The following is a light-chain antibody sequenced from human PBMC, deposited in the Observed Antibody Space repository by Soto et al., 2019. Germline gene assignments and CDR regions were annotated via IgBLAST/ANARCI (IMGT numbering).Light chain of an antibody. CDR3: SSYAGGNNWV. CDR1: SSDISGHSY. CDR2: EVS. V-gene: IGLV2-8*01. Sequence: QSVLTQPPSASGSPGQSVTISCTGASSDISGHSYVSWYQQHPGKAPKLMIYEVSKRPSWVPDRFSASKSGNTASLTVSGLQAEDEADYYCSSYAGGNNWVFGGGTQLTVL. J-gene: IGLJ3*02.